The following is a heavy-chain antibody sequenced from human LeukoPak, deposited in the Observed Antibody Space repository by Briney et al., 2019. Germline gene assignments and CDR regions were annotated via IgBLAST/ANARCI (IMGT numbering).Heavy chain of an antibody. CDR1: GDSVTNFY. CDR3: ARSARFNYFYMDV. Sequence: SETLSLTCSVSGDSVTNFYWTWIRQPAGKGLEYIGRIYASGSIDYNPSLKSRVTLSVDSSNNQFSLNLTSVTAGDTALYYCARSARFNYFYMDVWGKGTSVTVSS. D-gene: IGHD2-15*01. CDR2: IYASGSI. J-gene: IGHJ6*03. V-gene: IGHV4-4*07.